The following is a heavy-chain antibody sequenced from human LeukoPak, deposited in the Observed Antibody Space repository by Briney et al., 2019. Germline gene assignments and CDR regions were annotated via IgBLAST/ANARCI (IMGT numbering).Heavy chain of an antibody. D-gene: IGHD6-13*01. CDR3: ARVKGIAAGGDFDY. J-gene: IGHJ4*02. V-gene: IGHV4-59*12. CDR2: IFYTGST. CDR1: GGSISSYY. Sequence: SETLSLTCTVSGGSISSYYWSWIRQPPGKGLEWIGYIFYTGSTNYNPSLKSRVTISVDTSKNQFSLKLSSVTAADTAVYYCARVKGIAAGGDFDYWGQGTLVAVSS.